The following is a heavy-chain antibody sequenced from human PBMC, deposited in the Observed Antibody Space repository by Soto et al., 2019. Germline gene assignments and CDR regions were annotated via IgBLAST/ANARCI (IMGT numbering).Heavy chain of an antibody. J-gene: IGHJ4*02. CDR3: ARQRDGYNYRYFDY. D-gene: IGHD5-12*01. V-gene: IGHV4-31*03. Sequence: QVQLQESGPGLVKPSQTLSLTCTISGGSISSGGYYWSWIRQHPGKGLEWIGYIYYSGSTYYNPSLESRVTISVDTSENQFSLKLRSVTAADTAVYYCARQRDGYNYRYFDYWGQGTLVTVSS. CDR1: GGSISSGGYY. CDR2: IYYSGST.